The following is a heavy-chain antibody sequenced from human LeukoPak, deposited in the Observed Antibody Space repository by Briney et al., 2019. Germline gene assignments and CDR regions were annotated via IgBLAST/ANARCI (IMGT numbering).Heavy chain of an antibody. Sequence: SETLSLTCAVYGGSFSGYYWSWIRQPPGKGLEWIGEINHSGSTNYNPSLKSRVTISVDTSKNQFSLKLSSVTAADTAVYYCARMVRRLERLNIGRSSDYATGYYFDSWGQGTLVTVSS. V-gene: IGHV4-34*01. CDR1: GGSFSGYY. CDR2: INHSGST. J-gene: IGHJ4*02. CDR3: ARMVRRLERLNIGRSSDYATGYYFDS. D-gene: IGHD5-12*01.